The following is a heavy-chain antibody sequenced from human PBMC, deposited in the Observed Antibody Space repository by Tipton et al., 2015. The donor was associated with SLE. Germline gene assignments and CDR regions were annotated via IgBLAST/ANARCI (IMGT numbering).Heavy chain of an antibody. V-gene: IGHV3-9*01. CDR1: GFTFDDYA. J-gene: IGHJ4*02. D-gene: IGHD1-26*01. Sequence: SLRLSCAASGFTFDDYAMHWVRQAPGKGLEWVSGISWNSGSIGYADSVKGRFTISRDNAKNSLYLQMNSLRAEVTALYYCAKDIIVGATGGFDYWGQGTLVTVSS. CDR2: ISWNSGSI. CDR3: AKDIIVGATGGFDY.